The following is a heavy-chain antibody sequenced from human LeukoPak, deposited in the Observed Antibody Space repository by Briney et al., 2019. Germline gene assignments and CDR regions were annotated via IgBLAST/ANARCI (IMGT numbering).Heavy chain of an antibody. CDR2: INTNTGNP. CDR1: GYIFTRYA. V-gene: IGHV7-4-1*02. CDR3: ARDGIGSGSLTDY. Sequence: ASVKVSCKASGYIFTRYAISWVRQAPGQGLEWMGWINTNTGNPTYAQGFTERFVFSLDTSVRTAYLQISSLKTEDTAVYYCARDGIGSGSLTDYWGQGTLVTVSS. J-gene: IGHJ4*02. D-gene: IGHD3-10*01.